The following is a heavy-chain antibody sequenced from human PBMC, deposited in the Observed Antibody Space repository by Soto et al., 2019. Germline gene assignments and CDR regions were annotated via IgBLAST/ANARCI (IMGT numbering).Heavy chain of an antibody. CDR3: ARDGQYRTDGFDV. D-gene: IGHD5-12*01. V-gene: IGHV3-23*01. CDR2: LSRGGGST. J-gene: IGHJ3*01. Sequence: EAQLSESGGELIQPGGSLRLSCAASGFTYSSHGMSWVRQARGKGLEWIAGLSRGGGSTYYADSVKGRFTISRDNSKNTLDLIMNNLRVEDTALYYCARDGQYRTDGFDVWGQGTMVTVSS. CDR1: GFTYSSHG.